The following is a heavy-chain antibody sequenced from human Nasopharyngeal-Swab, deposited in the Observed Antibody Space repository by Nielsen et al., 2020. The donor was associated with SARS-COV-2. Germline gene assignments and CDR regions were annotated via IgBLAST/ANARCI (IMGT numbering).Heavy chain of an antibody. Sequence: GESLKISCAASGFTFSSYWMSWVRQAPGKGLEWVANIKQDGSEKYYVDSVKGRFTISRDNAKNSLYLQMNSLRAEDTAVYYCARDDIGYCTNGVCHAVGRYGMDVWGQGTTVTVSS. D-gene: IGHD2-8*01. V-gene: IGHV3-7*01. J-gene: IGHJ6*02. CDR2: IKQDGSEK. CDR3: ARDDIGYCTNGVCHAVGRYGMDV. CDR1: GFTFSSYW.